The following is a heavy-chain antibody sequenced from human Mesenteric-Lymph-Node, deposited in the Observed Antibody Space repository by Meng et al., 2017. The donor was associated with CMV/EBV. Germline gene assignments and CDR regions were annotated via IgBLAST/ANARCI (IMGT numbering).Heavy chain of an antibody. CDR2: ISGSGGST. CDR1: GFTFSSYA. D-gene: IGHD6-6*01. Sequence: GESLKISCAASGFTFSSYAMSWVRQAPGKGLEWVSAISGSGGSTYYADSVKGRFTISRDNSKNTLYLQMNSLRAEDTAVYYCSKDPKLVPPSFYYYYGMDVWGQGTTVTVSS. J-gene: IGHJ6*02. CDR3: SKDPKLVPPSFYYYYGMDV. V-gene: IGHV3-23*01.